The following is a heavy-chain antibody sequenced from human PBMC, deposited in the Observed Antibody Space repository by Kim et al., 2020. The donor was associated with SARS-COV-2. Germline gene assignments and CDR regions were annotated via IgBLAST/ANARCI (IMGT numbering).Heavy chain of an antibody. CDR1: GFTFSSYA. CDR2: ISGSGGST. J-gene: IGHJ4*02. CDR3: AKKEIYCSSTSCYTNLDY. V-gene: IGHV3-23*01. D-gene: IGHD2-2*02. Sequence: GGSLRLSCAASGFTFSSYAMSWVRQAPGKGLEWVSAISGSGGSTYYADSVKGRFTISRDNSKNTLYLQMNSLRAEDTAVYYCAKKEIYCSSTSCYTNLDYWGQGTLVTVSS.